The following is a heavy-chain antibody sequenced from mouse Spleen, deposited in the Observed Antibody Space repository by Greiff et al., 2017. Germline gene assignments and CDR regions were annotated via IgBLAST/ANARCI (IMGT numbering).Heavy chain of an antibody. CDR3: ARSDSSGYWFAY. J-gene: IGHJ3*01. Sequence: VKVVESGPELVKPGASVKISCKASGYAFSSSWMNWVKQRPGKGLEWIGRIYPGDGDTNYNGKFKGKATLTADKSSSTAYMQLSSLTSEDSAVYFCARSDSSGYWFAYWGQGTLVTVSA. V-gene: IGHV1-82*01. D-gene: IGHD3-2*02. CDR2: IYPGDGDT. CDR1: GYAFSSSW.